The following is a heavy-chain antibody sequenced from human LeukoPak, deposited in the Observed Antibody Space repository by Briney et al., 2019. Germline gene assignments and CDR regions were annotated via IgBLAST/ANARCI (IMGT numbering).Heavy chain of an antibody. CDR1: GFIFSSYG. V-gene: IGHV3-30*02. CDR2: IRYDGSRK. D-gene: IGHD3-9*01. CDR3: ARAKTHYDILTGYYRAGGYYFDY. Sequence: GGSLRLSCAASGFIFSSYGMHWVRQAPDKGLEWVAFIRYDGSRKYYADSVKGRFTISRDNSKNTLYLQMNSLRAEDTAVYYCARAKTHYDILTGYYRAGGYYFDYWGQGTLVTVSS. J-gene: IGHJ4*02.